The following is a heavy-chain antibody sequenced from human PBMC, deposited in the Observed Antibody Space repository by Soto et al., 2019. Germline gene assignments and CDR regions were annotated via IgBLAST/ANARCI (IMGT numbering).Heavy chain of an antibody. Sequence: SETLSLTCTVSGGSISSYYWSWIRQPPGKGLEWIGYIYYSGSTNYNPSLKSRVTISVDTSKNQFSLKLSSVTAADTAVYYCAREIENWFDPWGQGTLVTASS. V-gene: IGHV4-59*01. CDR1: GGSISSYY. CDR3: AREIENWFDP. J-gene: IGHJ5*02. CDR2: IYYSGST.